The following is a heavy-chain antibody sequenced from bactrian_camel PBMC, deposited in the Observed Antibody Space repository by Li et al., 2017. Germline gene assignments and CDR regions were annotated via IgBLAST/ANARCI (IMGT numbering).Heavy chain of an antibody. Sequence: HVQLVESGGGSVQAGGSLRLSCTASGFTFDGSDMDWYRQAPGKEREGVAAIASDGRPSYADSVKGRFRISKDNVKNTIHLQMDNLKAEDTAMYTCAAKWAGYGCMTASFNDDIASRGQGTQFTVS. D-gene: IGHD3*01. CDR1: GFTFDGSD. J-gene: IGHJ4*01. CDR2: IASDGRP. V-gene: IGHV3S55*01.